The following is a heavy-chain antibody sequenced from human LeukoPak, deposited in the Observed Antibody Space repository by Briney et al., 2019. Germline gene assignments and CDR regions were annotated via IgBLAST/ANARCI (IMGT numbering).Heavy chain of an antibody. V-gene: IGHV4-30-2*01. D-gene: IGHD3-10*01. Sequence: SETLSLTCTVSGGSISSGGYYWSWIRQPPGKGLEWIGYIYHSGSTYYNPSLKSRVTISVDRSKNQFSLKLSSVTAADTAVYYCARDRGITMVRGVIGNWFDPWGQGTLVTVSS. CDR1: GGSISSGGYY. CDR3: ARDRGITMVRGVIGNWFDP. J-gene: IGHJ5*02. CDR2: IYHSGST.